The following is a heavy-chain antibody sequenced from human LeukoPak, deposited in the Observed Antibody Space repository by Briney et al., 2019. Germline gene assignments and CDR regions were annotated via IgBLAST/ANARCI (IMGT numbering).Heavy chain of an antibody. CDR1: GFTFSSYA. Sequence: GSLRLSCAASGFTFSSYAMSWVRQPPGKGLEWIGSIYYSGSTYYNPSLKSRVTISVDTSKNQFSLKLSSVTAADTAVYYCARDRFDDSSGYYYHYFYYMDVWGKGTTVTVSS. V-gene: IGHV4-39*07. D-gene: IGHD3-22*01. J-gene: IGHJ6*03. CDR2: IYYSGST. CDR3: ARDRFDDSSGYYYHYFYYMDV.